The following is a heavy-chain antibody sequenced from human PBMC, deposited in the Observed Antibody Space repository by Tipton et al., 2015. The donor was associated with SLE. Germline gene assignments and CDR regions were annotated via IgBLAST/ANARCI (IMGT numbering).Heavy chain of an antibody. CDR2: IYYSGST. CDR1: GGSISSYY. CDR3: ARATPQYGSGSYYTVDY. V-gene: IGHV4-59*08. D-gene: IGHD3-10*01. J-gene: IGHJ4*02. Sequence: TLSLTCTVSGGSISSYYWSWIRQPPGKGLEWIGYIYYSGSTNYNPSLKSRVTISVDTSKNQFSLKLSSVTAADTAVYYCARATPQYGSGSYYTVDYWGQGTLVTVSS.